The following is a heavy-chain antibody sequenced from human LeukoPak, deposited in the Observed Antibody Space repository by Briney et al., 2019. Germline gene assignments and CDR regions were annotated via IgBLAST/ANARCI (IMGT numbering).Heavy chain of an antibody. CDR3: ARDRRITMVRGALGWFDP. CDR2: IYTSGST. V-gene: IGHV4-4*07. Sequence: SETLSLTCTVSGGSISSYYWSWIRQPAGKGLEWIGRIYTSGSTNYNPSLKSRVTMSVDTSKNRFSLKLSSVTAADTAVYYCARDRRITMVRGALGWFDPWGQGTLVTVSS. D-gene: IGHD3-10*01. J-gene: IGHJ5*02. CDR1: GGSISSYY.